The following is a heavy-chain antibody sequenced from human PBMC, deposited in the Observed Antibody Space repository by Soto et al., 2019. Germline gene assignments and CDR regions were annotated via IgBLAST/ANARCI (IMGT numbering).Heavy chain of an antibody. CDR1: GVAISSCAST. Sequence: TLSLTCAVSGVAISSCASTWSWLRQPPGKGLEWIGYIYRSGSTYYNPSLKSRVTISVDRSKNQVSLKLSSVTGAETAVYYCARGRWRGVVVAATQHNWFDPWGQGALVTVSS. V-gene: IGHV4-30-2*01. D-gene: IGHD2-15*01. J-gene: IGHJ5*02. CDR2: IYRSGST. CDR3: ARGRWRGVVVAATQHNWFDP.